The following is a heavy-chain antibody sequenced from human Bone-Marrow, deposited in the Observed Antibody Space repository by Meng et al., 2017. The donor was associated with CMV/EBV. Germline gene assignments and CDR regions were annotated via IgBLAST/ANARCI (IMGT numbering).Heavy chain of an antibody. D-gene: IGHD3-10*01. CDR1: GASIRNNLYW. CDR2: IFHSGST. V-gene: IGHV4-31*03. CDR3: ARSYRSEWSYGPEVTFDV. Sequence: SETLSLTCTVSGASIRNNLYWWNWIRQSPGKGLEWIGYIFHSGSTTHNPSLWSRVSMSVDTSKSQFSLHLRSVTAADTAVYFCARSYRSEWSYGPEVTFDVWGQGTVVTVSS. J-gene: IGHJ3*01.